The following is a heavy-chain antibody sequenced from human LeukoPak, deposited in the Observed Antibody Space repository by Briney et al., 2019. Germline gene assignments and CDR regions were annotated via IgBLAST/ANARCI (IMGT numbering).Heavy chain of an antibody. CDR3: VRDMSPSIVGATAFDS. CDR1: GFTFDDHG. V-gene: IGHV3-9*01. Sequence: PGGSLRLSCAASGFTFDDHGMHWVRQAPGKGLEWVSSISWNSGDIATADSVKGRFIISRDNAKRSLYLQMNSLRGEDTAFYYCVRDMSPSIVGATAFDSWGQGTLVTVSS. D-gene: IGHD1-26*01. CDR2: ISWNSGDI. J-gene: IGHJ4*02.